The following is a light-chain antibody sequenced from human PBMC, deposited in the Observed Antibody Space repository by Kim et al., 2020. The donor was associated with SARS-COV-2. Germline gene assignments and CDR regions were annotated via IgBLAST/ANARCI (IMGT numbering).Light chain of an antibody. CDR3: AAWDDSLSRYL. CDR2: RNN. J-gene: IGLJ1*01. Sequence: QSVLTQPPSASRTPGQRVTIPCSGGSSNIGSNYVYWYRHLPGTAPKLLIYRNNQRPSGVPDRFSGSKSATSASLAISGLRSEAEADYYCAAWDDSLSRYLFGRGPNVTVL. V-gene: IGLV1-47*01. CDR1: SSNIGSNY.